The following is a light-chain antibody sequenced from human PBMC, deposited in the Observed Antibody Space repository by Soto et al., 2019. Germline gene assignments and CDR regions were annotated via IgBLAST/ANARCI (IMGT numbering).Light chain of an antibody. Sequence: QSVLTQPASVSGSPGQSITISRTGTSSDIGRYNYVSWFQQHPGKVPKLVIFEVNYRPSGVSDRFSGSKSGNTASLTITGLQAEDEADYYCTSCITENTSCVFGSGTKVTV. J-gene: IGLJ1*01. CDR3: TSCITENTSCV. V-gene: IGLV2-14*01. CDR1: SSDIGRYNY. CDR2: EVN.